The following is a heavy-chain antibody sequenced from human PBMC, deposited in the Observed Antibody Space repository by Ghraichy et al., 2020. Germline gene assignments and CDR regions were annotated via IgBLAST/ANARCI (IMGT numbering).Heavy chain of an antibody. CDR3: GRKAHYDSVDY. J-gene: IGHJ4*02. D-gene: IGHD5-12*01. V-gene: IGHV4-34*01. CDR2: IDHYGTT. CDR1: SGSFSGYY. Sequence: ESLNISCAVYSGSFSGYYWTWIRQPPGKGLEWIGEIDHYGTTIYNTSLKSRVTISVDTTKNKFSLKLSYVAAADTAVYYCGRKAHYDSVDYWAQGTLVIVSS.